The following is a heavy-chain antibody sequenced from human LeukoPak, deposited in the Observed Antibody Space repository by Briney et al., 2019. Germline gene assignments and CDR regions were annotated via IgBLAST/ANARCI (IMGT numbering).Heavy chain of an antibody. Sequence: SGESLKISCKGSGYSFTSYWIGWVRQMPGKGLEWMGIIYPGDSETRYSPSFQGHVTISADKSINTVYLQWRSLKASDTAMYCASHGLVVVPARHAMDVWGKGTKVIVSS. V-gene: IGHV5-51*01. CDR1: GYSFTSYW. J-gene: IGHJ6*04. CDR3: ASHGLVVVPARHAMDV. D-gene: IGHD2-21*01. CDR2: IYPGDSET.